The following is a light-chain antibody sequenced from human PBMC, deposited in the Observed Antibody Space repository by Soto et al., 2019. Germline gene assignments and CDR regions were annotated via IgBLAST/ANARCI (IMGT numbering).Light chain of an antibody. Sequence: EIVLTQSPATLSLSPGETATLFCRASESAVNYLAWYQQHPGQPPRLLIYDVSNRATDIPDRFSGSGSGTEFSLTISSLQPEDFAVYYCQQRNQWPLTFGGGTRVEI. CDR3: QQRNQWPLT. V-gene: IGKV3-11*01. CDR1: ESAVNY. CDR2: DVS. J-gene: IGKJ4*01.